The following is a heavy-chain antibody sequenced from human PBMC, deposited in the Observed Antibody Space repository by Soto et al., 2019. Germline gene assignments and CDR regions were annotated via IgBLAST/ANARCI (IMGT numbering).Heavy chain of an antibody. CDR3: ATAKLLLPWLFDY. CDR1: GFTFSSYA. D-gene: IGHD2-15*01. Sequence: GGSLRLSCAASGFTFSSYAMSWVRQAPGRGLEWISVIYSGGSTYYADSVKGRFIISRDDSKNTLFLQMNSLRAEDTAVYYCATAKLLLPWLFDYWGQGTLVTVSS. J-gene: IGHJ4*02. V-gene: IGHV3-66*01. CDR2: IYSGGST.